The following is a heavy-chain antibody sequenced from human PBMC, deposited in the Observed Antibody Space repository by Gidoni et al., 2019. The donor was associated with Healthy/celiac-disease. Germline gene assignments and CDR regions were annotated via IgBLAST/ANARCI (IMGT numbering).Heavy chain of an antibody. V-gene: IGHV3-33*01. CDR2: IWYDGSNK. J-gene: IGHJ6*02. D-gene: IGHD3-10*01. Sequence: QVQLVESGGGVVQPGRSLRLSCAASGFTFSSYGMHWVRQAPGKGLEWVAVIWYDGSNKYYADSVKGRFTISRDNSKNTLYLQMNSLRAEDTAVYYCARDDLVITAYYYYGMDVWGQGTTVTVSS. CDR3: ARDDLVITAYYYYGMDV. CDR1: GFTFSSYG.